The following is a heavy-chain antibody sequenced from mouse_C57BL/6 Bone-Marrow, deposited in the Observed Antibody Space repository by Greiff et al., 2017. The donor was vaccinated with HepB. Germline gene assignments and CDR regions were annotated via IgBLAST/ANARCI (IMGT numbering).Heavy chain of an antibody. CDR3: ARRGGYYFSYYYAMDY. D-gene: IGHD2-1*01. V-gene: IGHV1-81*01. Sequence: QVQLQQSGAELARPGASVKLSCKASGYTFTSYGISWVNQRTGQGLEWIGEIYPRSGNTYYNEKFKGKATLTADKSSSTAYMELRSLTSEDSAVYFCARRGGYYFSYYYAMDYWGQGTSVTVSS. CDR2: IYPRSGNT. CDR1: GYTFTSYG. J-gene: IGHJ4*01.